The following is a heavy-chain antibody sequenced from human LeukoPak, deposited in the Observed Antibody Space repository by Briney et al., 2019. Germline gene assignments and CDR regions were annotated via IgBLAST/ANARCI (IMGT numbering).Heavy chain of an antibody. J-gene: IGHJ6*02. D-gene: IGHD4-23*01. Sequence: HPGGSLRLSCAASGFTVSSNYMSWVRQAPGKGLEWVAGITSSGNTTYYADPVKGRFTISRDNSKNTLYLQMNSLRAEDTAVYYCGGWTTVATPVSYYYYGMDVWGQGTTVTVSS. V-gene: IGHV3-53*01. CDR1: GFTVSSNY. CDR3: GGWTTVATPVSYYYYGMDV. CDR2: ITSSGNTT.